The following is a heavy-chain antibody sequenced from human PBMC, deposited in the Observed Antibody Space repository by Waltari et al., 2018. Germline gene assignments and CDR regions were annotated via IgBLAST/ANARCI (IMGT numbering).Heavy chain of an antibody. D-gene: IGHD4-17*01. CDR2: IYYSGST. V-gene: IGHV4-39*07. J-gene: IGHJ4*02. CDR3: ARDLQYGDYGGDY. CDR1: GGSISSSSYY. Sequence: QLQLQESGPGLVKPSETLSLTCTVSGGSISSSSYYWGWLRQPPGKGLEWIGSIYYSGSTYYSPALSSRVTKSVDTSKNHFALKLSSVTAADTAVYYCARDLQYGDYGGDYWGQGTLVTVSS.